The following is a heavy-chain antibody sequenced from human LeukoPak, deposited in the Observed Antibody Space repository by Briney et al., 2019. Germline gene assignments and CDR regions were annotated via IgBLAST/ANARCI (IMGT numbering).Heavy chain of an antibody. CDR1: GFTFSSYA. Sequence: GGSLRLPCAASGFTFSSYAMNWVRQAPGKGLEWVAIISYDGTNKDYADSVKGRFTISRDNSRNTLYLQMNSLRAEDTAVYYCARDPLYTNSPPSYFDYWGQGTLVTVSS. J-gene: IGHJ4*02. CDR2: ISYDGTNK. CDR3: ARDPLYTNSPPSYFDY. D-gene: IGHD2-2*02. V-gene: IGHV3-30-3*01.